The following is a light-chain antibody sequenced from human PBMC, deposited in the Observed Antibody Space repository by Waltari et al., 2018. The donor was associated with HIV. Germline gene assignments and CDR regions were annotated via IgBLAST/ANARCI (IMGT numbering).Light chain of an antibody. V-gene: IGLV2-23*02. J-gene: IGLJ3*02. CDR2: DVS. CDR1: SSDVGGYHS. CDR3: CSYAGSSTWV. Sequence: QSALTQPASVSGSPGQSITIPCTGPSSDVGGYHSVSWYQQHPGKAPKLMIYDVSKRPSGVSNRFSDSKSGNTASLTISGLQAEDEADYYCCSYAGSSTWVFGGGTKLTVL.